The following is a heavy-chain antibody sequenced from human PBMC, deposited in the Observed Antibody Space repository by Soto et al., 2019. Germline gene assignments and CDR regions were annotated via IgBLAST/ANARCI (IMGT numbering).Heavy chain of an antibody. Sequence: PSQTLSLECAISGESVSNIRTAWNWIRQSPARGREWLGRTYYRSKWFNNYALSVKGRITINPDTSKNQFSLQLNSVTPGDTAVYYCAREGRLAASIFHNWFDHWGQGSLVTVPS. D-gene: IGHD3-3*02. CDR1: GESVSNIRTA. J-gene: IGHJ5*02. CDR3: AREGRLAASIFHNWFDH. CDR2: TYYRSKWFN. V-gene: IGHV6-1*01.